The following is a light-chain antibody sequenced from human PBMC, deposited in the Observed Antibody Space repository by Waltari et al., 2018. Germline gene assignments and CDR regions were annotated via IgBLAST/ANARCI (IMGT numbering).Light chain of an antibody. CDR1: QNVNSKY. Sequence: DIVLTQSPGSLSLSPGERATLSCRASQNVNSKYVAWYQHKVGQVPRLLSYATSSRATGVPDRFIGSGSGTDFTLTISRLEPEDFGVYYCHQYGDSLWTFGQGTKVEIK. CDR3: HQYGDSLWT. V-gene: IGKV3-20*01. J-gene: IGKJ1*01. CDR2: ATS.